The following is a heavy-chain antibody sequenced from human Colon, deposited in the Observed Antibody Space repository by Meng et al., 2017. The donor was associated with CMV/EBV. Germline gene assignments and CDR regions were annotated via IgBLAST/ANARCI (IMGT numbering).Heavy chain of an antibody. J-gene: IGHJ1*01. Sequence: VQLVQSEAGVKELWSVVKVFCKSAGYSFSNYGIRWVRQGPGQGLEWVGLIIAYTGDTYYAQKFQVRVTMTTDRSTITAYMELRSLSSVDTFVYESVRESQSGSYIYLQHWGQGTLVTVSS. CDR3: VRESQSGSYIYLQH. CDR2: IIAYTGDT. D-gene: IGHD1-26*01. V-gene: IGHV1-18*01. CDR1: GYSFSNYG.